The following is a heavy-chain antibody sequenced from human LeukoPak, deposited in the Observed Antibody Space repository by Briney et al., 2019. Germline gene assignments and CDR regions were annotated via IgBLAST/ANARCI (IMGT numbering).Heavy chain of an antibody. Sequence: PSETLSLTCSVSGGSITSYYWSWIRQPPGKGLEWIGYIYYSGSANYNPPRKSRLTISVDTSKTQFSLKLNSVTAADTAVYYCARGDGWYFYWGQGTLVTVSS. CDR2: IYYSGSA. D-gene: IGHD6-19*01. J-gene: IGHJ4*02. CDR1: GGSITSYY. V-gene: IGHV4-59*01. CDR3: ARGDGWYFY.